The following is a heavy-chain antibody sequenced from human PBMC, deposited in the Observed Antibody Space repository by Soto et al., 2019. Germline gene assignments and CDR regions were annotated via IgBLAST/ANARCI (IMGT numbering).Heavy chain of an antibody. D-gene: IGHD2-2*01. J-gene: IGHJ6*02. CDR2: INHSGST. CDR1: GGSISGYY. CDR3: ARGFSADIVVVPAVLEGGMDV. V-gene: IGHV4-34*01. Sequence: SETLSLTCTVSGGSISGYYWSWIRQPPGKGLEWIGEINHSGSTNYNPSLKSRVTISVDTSKNQFSLKLSSVTAADTAVYYCARGFSADIVVVPAVLEGGMDVWGQGTTVTVSS.